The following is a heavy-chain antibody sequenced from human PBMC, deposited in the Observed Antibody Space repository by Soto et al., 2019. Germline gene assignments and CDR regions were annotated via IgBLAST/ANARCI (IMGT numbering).Heavy chain of an antibody. CDR1: GYTFTSYG. V-gene: IGHV1-18*01. CDR3: ARDLTYSSSSWDY. D-gene: IGHD6-6*01. J-gene: IGHJ4*02. Sequence: ASVKVSCKASGYTFTSYGIDWVRQAPGQGLEWMGWIGPFNGKSYYAQKFQGRVTMTTDTSTTTAHMELRSLRSDDTAVYYCARDLTYSSSSWDYWGQGTLVTVSS. CDR2: IGPFNGKS.